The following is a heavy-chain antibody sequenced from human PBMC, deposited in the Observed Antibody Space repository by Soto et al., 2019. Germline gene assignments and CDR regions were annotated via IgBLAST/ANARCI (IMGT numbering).Heavy chain of an antibody. CDR3: ARALTDYSNHYYYYYYGMDV. Sequence: PSETLSLTCTVSGGSISSGDYYWSWVRQPPGKGLGWIGYIYYSGSTYYNPSLKSRVTISVDTSKNQFSLKLSSVTAADTAVYYCARALTDYSNHYYYYYYGMDVWGQGTTVTVSS. J-gene: IGHJ6*02. V-gene: IGHV4-30-4*01. CDR1: GGSISSGDYY. CDR2: IYYSGST. D-gene: IGHD4-4*01.